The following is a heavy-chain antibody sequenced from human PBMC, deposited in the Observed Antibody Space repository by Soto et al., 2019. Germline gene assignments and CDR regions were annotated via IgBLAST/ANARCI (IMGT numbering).Heavy chain of an antibody. CDR3: ARATIFGVVIFDY. J-gene: IGHJ4*02. CDR2: IYYSGST. CDR1: GGSISSGDYY. D-gene: IGHD3-3*01. V-gene: IGHV4-30-4*01. Sequence: QVQLQESGPGLVQPSQTLSLTCTVSGGSISSGDYYWSWIRQPPGKGLEWIGYIYYSGSTYYSPSLKSRVTISVDTSKNQFSLKLSSVTAADTAVSSCARATIFGVVIFDYWGQGTLVTVSS.